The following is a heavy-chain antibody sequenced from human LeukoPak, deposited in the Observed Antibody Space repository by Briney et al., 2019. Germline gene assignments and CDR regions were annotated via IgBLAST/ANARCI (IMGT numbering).Heavy chain of an antibody. CDR1: GFTFSSYS. J-gene: IGHJ4*02. CDR2: IKSKTGGGTT. V-gene: IGHV3-15*01. CDR3: ARDQSLLYFDY. Sequence: GGSLRLSCTASGFTFSSYSMSWVRQAPGKGLEWVGRIKSKTGGGTTDYAAPVKGRFTISRDDSKNTLYVQMNSLKTEDTAVYYCARDQSLLYFDYWGQGTLVTVSS. D-gene: IGHD2-15*01.